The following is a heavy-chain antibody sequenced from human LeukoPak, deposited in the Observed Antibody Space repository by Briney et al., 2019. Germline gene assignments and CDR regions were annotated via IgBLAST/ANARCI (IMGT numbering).Heavy chain of an antibody. Sequence: ASVKVSSKASGYTFTSYGISWVRQAPGQGLEWMGWISAYNGNTNYAQKLQGRVTMTTDTSTSTAYMELRSLRSDDTAVYYCARDKVSTYYYDSSGYYYDYWGQGTLVTVSS. CDR3: ARDKVSTYYYDSSGYYYDY. J-gene: IGHJ4*02. CDR2: ISAYNGNT. CDR1: GYTFTSYG. D-gene: IGHD3-22*01. V-gene: IGHV1-18*01.